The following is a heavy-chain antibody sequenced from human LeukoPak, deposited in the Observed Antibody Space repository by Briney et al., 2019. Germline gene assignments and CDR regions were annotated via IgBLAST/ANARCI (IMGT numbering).Heavy chain of an antibody. Sequence: ASVKVSCKASGYTFTGYYMHWVRQAPGQGLEWMGWISAYNGNTNYAQKLQGRVTMTTDTSTSTAYMELRSLRSDDTAVYYCARSSGIVGATTPFDYWGQGTLVTVSS. CDR2: ISAYNGNT. CDR3: ARSSGIVGATTPFDY. D-gene: IGHD1-26*01. CDR1: GYTFTGYY. V-gene: IGHV1-18*04. J-gene: IGHJ4*02.